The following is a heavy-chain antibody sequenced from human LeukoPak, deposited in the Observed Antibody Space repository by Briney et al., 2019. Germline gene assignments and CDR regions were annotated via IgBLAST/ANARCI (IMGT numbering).Heavy chain of an antibody. D-gene: IGHD4-11*01. CDR3: ARENWIYDYSNYAPEY. CDR2: ISTSSSYI. Sequence: GGSLRLSCAASGFTFSSYSMNWVRQAPGEGLEWVSSISTSSSYIYYADSVKGRFTISRDNAKNSLYLQMNSLRAEDTAVYYCARENWIYDYSNYAPEYWGQGTLVTVSS. CDR1: GFTFSSYS. V-gene: IGHV3-21*01. J-gene: IGHJ4*02.